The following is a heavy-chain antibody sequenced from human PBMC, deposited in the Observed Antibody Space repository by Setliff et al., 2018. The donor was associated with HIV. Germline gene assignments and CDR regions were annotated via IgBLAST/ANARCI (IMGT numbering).Heavy chain of an antibody. D-gene: IGHD1-26*01. Sequence: SETLSLTCTVSGGSISSGSYYWSWIRQPAGKGLDWIGRIYTSGSTNYNPSLKSRVTISVDTSKNQFSLKLRSVTAADTAVYYCARGGSGSPFDYWGQGTLVTVSS. V-gene: IGHV4-61*02. CDR1: GGSISSGSYY. CDR2: IYTSGST. J-gene: IGHJ4*02. CDR3: ARGGSGSPFDY.